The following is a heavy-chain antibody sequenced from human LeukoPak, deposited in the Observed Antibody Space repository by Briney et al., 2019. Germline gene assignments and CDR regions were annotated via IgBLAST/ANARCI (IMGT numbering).Heavy chain of an antibody. CDR3: AKSPIAAAKYYYYYYYMDV. V-gene: IGHV3-23*01. CDR2: ISGSGGST. Sequence: GGSLRLSCAASGFTFSSYAMSWVRQAPGKGLEWVSAISGSGGSTCYADSVKGRFTISRDNSKNTLYLQMNSLRAEDTAVYYCAKSPIAAAKYYYYYYYMDVWGKGTTVTVSS. D-gene: IGHD6-13*01. CDR1: GFTFSSYA. J-gene: IGHJ6*03.